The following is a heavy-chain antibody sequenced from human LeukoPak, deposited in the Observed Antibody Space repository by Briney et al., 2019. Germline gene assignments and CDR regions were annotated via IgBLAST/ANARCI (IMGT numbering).Heavy chain of an antibody. D-gene: IGHD2-2*01. J-gene: IGHJ4*02. CDR1: GFTFSSYA. V-gene: IGHV3-23*01. Sequence: GGSLRLSCAASGFTFSSYAMSWVRQAPGKGLEWVSAISGSGGSTYYADSVKGRFTISRDNSKNTLYLQMNSLRAEDTAVYYCAKAPVVVPAATYFDYWGQGTLVTVSS. CDR3: AKAPVVVPAATYFDY. CDR2: ISGSGGST.